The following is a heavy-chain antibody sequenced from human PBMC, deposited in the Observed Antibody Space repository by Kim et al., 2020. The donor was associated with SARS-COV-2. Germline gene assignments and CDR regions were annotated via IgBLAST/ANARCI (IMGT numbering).Heavy chain of an antibody. Sequence: GGSLRLSCAASGTTFNTYRMNWVRQAPGKGLEWVASISSSSTTEYYADSVRGRFTISRDNGKNSLYLHMNSLRDEDTAVYYCARSYFESSGYLAYWGQGTLVTVSS. CDR3: ARSYFESSGYLAY. CDR1: GTTFNTYR. CDR2: ISSSSTTE. D-gene: IGHD3-22*01. V-gene: IGHV3-48*02. J-gene: IGHJ4*02.